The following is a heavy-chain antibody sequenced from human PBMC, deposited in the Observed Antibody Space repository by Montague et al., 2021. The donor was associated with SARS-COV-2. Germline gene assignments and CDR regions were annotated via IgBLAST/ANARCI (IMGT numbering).Heavy chain of an antibody. CDR3: ARTYSGSYRGYFDY. CDR2: ISYDGSNK. D-gene: IGHD1-26*01. CDR1: GFTFSSYA. Sequence: SLRLSCAASGFTFSSYAMHWVRQAPGKGLEWVAVISYDGSNKYYADSVKGRLTISRDNSKNTLYLQMNSLRAEDTAVYYCARTYSGSYRGYFDYWGQGTLVTVSS. V-gene: IGHV3-30*04. J-gene: IGHJ4*02.